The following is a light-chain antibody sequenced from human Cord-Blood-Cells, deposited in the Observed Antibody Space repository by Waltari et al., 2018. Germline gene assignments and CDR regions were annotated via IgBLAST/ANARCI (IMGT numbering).Light chain of an antibody. CDR2: SNN. V-gene: IGLV1-44*01. CDR3: AAWDDSLNGPM. CDR1: SSNIGRNT. Sequence: QSVLTQPPSASGTPGQRVTISCSGSSSNIGRNTVNWYQQLPGTAPKLLIYSNNQRPSGVPDLFSGSKSGTSASLAISGLQSEDEADYYCAAWDDSLNGPMFGGGTKLTVL. J-gene: IGLJ3*02.